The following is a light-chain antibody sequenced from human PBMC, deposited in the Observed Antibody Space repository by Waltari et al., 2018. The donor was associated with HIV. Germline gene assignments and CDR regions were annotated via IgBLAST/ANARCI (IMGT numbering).Light chain of an antibody. CDR3: SSYRGDSRVL. V-gene: IGLV2-8*01. J-gene: IGLJ2*01. Sequence: QSALTQPPSASGSPGQSVTISCTGTNFDIGGFNYVSWYQKHPDKASRLIIFEVKKRPSGVPDRFSGSISGNTASLTVSGLQAEDEADYFCSSYRGDSRVLFGGGTKLTVL. CDR1: NFDIGGFNY. CDR2: EVK.